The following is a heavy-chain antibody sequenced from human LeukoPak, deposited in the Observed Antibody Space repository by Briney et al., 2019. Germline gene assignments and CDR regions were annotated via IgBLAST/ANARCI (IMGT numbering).Heavy chain of an antibody. D-gene: IGHD4-23*01. CDR3: ARGADRWNYFDY. Sequence: GGSLRLSVAASGFTAGSNFRSWVRQAPGKGREWVSVIYSGGKTYYADSVKGRFTISRDNSKNTLYLQMNSLRAEDTAVYYCARGADRWNYFDYWGQGTLVTVSS. CDR2: IYSGGKT. V-gene: IGHV3-53*01. J-gene: IGHJ4*02. CDR1: GFTAGSNF.